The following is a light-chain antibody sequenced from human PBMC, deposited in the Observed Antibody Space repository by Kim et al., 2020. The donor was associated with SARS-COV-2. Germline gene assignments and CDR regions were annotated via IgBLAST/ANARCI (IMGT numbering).Light chain of an antibody. CDR3: QQYNNWPLT. CDR1: QRVGSN. Sequence: SVSPGEGATLSCRASQRVGSNLAWYQQKPGQAPRLLISGASTRATGISARFSGSGSGTEFTLTISSLQSEDFAVYYCQQYNNWPLTFGGGTKVEIK. V-gene: IGKV3-15*01. J-gene: IGKJ4*01. CDR2: GAS.